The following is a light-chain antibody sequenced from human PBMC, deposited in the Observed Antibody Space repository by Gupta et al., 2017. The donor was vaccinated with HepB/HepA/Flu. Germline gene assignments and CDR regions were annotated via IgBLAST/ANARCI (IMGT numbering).Light chain of an antibody. CDR3: QQCGSLPDT. CDR1: LSINSSF. V-gene: IGKV3-20*01. J-gene: IGKJ3*01. Sequence: EIVLTQSPGTLSLSPGKRATLSCRASLSINSSFLAWYQHKPGRAPRLLIFGASRRAPGIPDRFSGSGSGADFTLTINRLEPEDFAVYYCQQCGSLPDTFGHGTKVDIK. CDR2: GAS.